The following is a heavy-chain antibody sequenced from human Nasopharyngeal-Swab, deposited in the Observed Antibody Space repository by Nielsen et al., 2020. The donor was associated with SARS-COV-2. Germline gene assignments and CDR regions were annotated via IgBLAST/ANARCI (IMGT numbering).Heavy chain of an antibody. Sequence: GGSLRLSCAASGFTFSSYAMSWVRQAPGKGLEWVSGISGSGGNTNYADSVKGRFTISRDNSKNTLYLQMNSLRAEGTAVYFCAKAYGSSWDYWGQGTLVTVSS. CDR3: AKAYGSSWDY. CDR2: ISGSGGNT. D-gene: IGHD6-13*01. J-gene: IGHJ4*02. CDR1: GFTFSSYA. V-gene: IGHV3-23*01.